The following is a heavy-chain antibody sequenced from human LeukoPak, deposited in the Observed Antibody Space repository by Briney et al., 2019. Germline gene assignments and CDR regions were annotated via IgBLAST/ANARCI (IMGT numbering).Heavy chain of an antibody. D-gene: IGHD4-23*01. CDR3: ARVPGVTRYFDY. Sequence: PGGSLRLSCAASGFTFTCCWMSWVRQAPGKGLEWVASIKQDGREKFYADSVEGRFTISRDNAKNSLYLQMNSLRAEDTAVYYCARVPGVTRYFDYWGQGILVTVSS. J-gene: IGHJ4*02. CDR2: IKQDGREK. CDR1: GFTFTCCW. V-gene: IGHV3-7*01.